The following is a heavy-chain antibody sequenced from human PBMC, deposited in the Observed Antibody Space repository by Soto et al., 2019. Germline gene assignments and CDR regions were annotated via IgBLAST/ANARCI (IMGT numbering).Heavy chain of an antibody. CDR3: TRHHPHHYDSSGYIDY. J-gene: IGHJ4*02. CDR2: IFHTGRT. V-gene: IGHV4-39*01. CDR1: DGSISTSSYY. D-gene: IGHD3-22*01. Sequence: SETLSLTCTVSDGSISTSSYYWGWIRQSPGKGLECIGTIFHTGRTYYNPSLESRVSLSVDTSKNQFSLHLTSVSAADTAVYYCTRHHPHHYDSSGYIDYSGQGTLVTVST.